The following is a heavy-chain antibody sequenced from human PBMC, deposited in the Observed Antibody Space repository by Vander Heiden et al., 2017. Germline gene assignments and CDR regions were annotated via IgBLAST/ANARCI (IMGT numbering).Heavy chain of an antibody. Sequence: QGQVVQSGAEVKKPGASVRVSCKALGSPFTTYAINWVRQASGQGLEWMGWMDPKTGETGYAQRFQGRVTMTRNISRSTAYMELSGLRSEDTAVYFCARVARFAGSYYNYFDTWGQGSLVTVSS. CDR3: ARVARFAGSYYNYFDT. D-gene: IGHD1-26*01. CDR1: GSPFTTYA. J-gene: IGHJ4*02. V-gene: IGHV1-8*01. CDR2: MDPKTGET.